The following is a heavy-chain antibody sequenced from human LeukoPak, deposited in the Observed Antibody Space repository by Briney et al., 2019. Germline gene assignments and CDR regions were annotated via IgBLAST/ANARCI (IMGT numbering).Heavy chain of an antibody. CDR1: GYTFTSYD. CDR2: MHPNSGNT. J-gene: IGHJ4*02. Sequence: ASVKVSCKASGYTFTSYDINWVRQATGQGLEWMGWMHPNSGNTGYAQKFQGRVTMTRNTSISTAYMELSSLRSEDTAVYYCARVRAVVGTRGSFGYWGQGTLVTVSS. V-gene: IGHV1-8*01. D-gene: IGHD6-19*01. CDR3: ARVRAVVGTRGSFGY.